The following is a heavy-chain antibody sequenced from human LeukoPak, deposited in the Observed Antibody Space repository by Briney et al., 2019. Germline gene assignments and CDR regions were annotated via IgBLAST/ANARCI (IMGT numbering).Heavy chain of an antibody. CDR2: IYYSGST. Sequence: SETLSLTCTVSGGSISSYYWSWIRQPPGKGLEWIGYIYYSGSTNYNPSLKSRVTISVDTSKNQFSLKLSSVTAADTAVYYCARDNVVGATHDAFDIWGQGTMVTVSS. J-gene: IGHJ3*02. CDR3: ARDNVVGATHDAFDI. CDR1: GGSISSYY. D-gene: IGHD1-26*01. V-gene: IGHV4-59*12.